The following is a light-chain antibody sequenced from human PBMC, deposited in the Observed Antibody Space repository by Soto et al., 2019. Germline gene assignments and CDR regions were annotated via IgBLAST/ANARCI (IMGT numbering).Light chain of an antibody. CDR1: QSISTY. V-gene: IGKV1-39*01. Sequence: DIQMTQSPSSLSASVGDRVTITCRASQSISTYLNWYQQKPGKAPKLLIYAASILQSGVPSRFIGSGSGTDFILTITSLQPEDFATYYCHQSFTTLWTFGQGTKVDIK. CDR3: HQSFTTLWT. CDR2: AAS. J-gene: IGKJ1*01.